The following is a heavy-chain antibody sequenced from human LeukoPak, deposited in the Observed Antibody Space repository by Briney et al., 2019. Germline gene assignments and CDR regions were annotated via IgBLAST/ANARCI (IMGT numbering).Heavy chain of an antibody. CDR3: ARLGVGYTYQGVYLDY. J-gene: IGHJ4*02. Sequence: PSETLSLTCTVSGGSINSRSYYWGWIRQPPGKGLEWIRSVYSSGSSYYNPSLKSRGTISVDTSKNHFSLKLSSVTAADTAVYYCARLGVGYTYQGVYLDYWGQGTLVTVSS. CDR2: VYSSGSS. V-gene: IGHV4-39*02. CDR1: GGSINSRSYY. D-gene: IGHD5-18*01.